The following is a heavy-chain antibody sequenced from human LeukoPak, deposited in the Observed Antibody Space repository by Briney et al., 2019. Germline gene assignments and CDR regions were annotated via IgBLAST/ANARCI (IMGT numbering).Heavy chain of an antibody. Sequence: PGGSLRLSCAASGFTFNSYSMHWVRQAPGKGLEWVAFIRYDGSNKYYADSVKGRFTISRDSSKNTLYLQMNSLRAEDTAVYYCAKLGVGDTYYDSSGYYTWGQGTLVTVSS. CDR2: IRYDGSNK. V-gene: IGHV3-30*02. CDR1: GFTFNSYS. CDR3: AKLGVGDTYYDSSGYYT. D-gene: IGHD3-22*01. J-gene: IGHJ5*02.